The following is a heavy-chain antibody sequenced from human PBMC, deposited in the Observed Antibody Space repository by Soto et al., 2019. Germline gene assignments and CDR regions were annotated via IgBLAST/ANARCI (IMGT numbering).Heavy chain of an antibody. CDR2: INHSGST. Sequence: VKLQQWGAGLLKPWETLSLTSAVYGGSSSGNYWGWFRRPPGRGLEWIGEINHSGSTNYNPSLKSRVTISVDTSKNQFSLKLSSVTAADTAVYYCARGLSSPWGQGTLVTVSS. CDR3: ARGLSSP. D-gene: IGHD2-2*01. V-gene: IGHV4-34*01. J-gene: IGHJ5*02. CDR1: GGSSSGNY.